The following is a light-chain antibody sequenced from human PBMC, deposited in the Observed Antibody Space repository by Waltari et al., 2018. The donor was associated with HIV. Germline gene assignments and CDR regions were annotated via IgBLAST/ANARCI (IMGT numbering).Light chain of an antibody. CDR1: ASLLHRNGENG. CDR2: LAS. CDR3: MQGLNMPVIN. J-gene: IGKJ5*01. V-gene: IGKV2-28*01. Sequence: DIFVPQSPLTLPVTPGAPASISCSSSASLLHRNGENGLEWYVQMPGQSLPGLNYLASSRASGVPVRFSGSGSGKDFMLRISRVEAGDVGVYYRMQGLNMPVINVGQGTRLESK.